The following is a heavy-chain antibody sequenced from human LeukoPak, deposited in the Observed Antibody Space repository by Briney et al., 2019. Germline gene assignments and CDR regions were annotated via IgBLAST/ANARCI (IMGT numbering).Heavy chain of an antibody. Sequence: PGGSLRLSCAASGFTFSNAWMSWVRQAPGKGLEWVGRIKSKTDGGTTDYAAPVKGRFTISRDDSKNTLCLQMNSLKTEDTAVYYCTTYAGYSSSHYWGQGTLVTVSS. D-gene: IGHD6-13*01. J-gene: IGHJ4*02. V-gene: IGHV3-15*01. CDR3: TTYAGYSSSHY. CDR2: IKSKTDGGTT. CDR1: GFTFSNAW.